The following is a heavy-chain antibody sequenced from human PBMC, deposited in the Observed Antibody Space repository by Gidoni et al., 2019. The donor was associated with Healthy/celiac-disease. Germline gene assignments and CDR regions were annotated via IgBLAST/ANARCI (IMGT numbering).Heavy chain of an antibody. D-gene: IGHD6-19*01. J-gene: IGHJ4*02. CDR1: GFTFSSYG. CDR3: AKDPGRCSGRGI. CDR2: ISGSGGST. Sequence: EVQLLEPGGGLVQPGGSLRLPCAASGFTFSSYGMSWVRQAPGLGWEWVSSISGSGGSTYSADSVKGRFTSSRDNSKNTLYLQMNSLRAEDTALYYCAKDPGRCSGRGIWGQGTLVTVSS. V-gene: IGHV3-23*01.